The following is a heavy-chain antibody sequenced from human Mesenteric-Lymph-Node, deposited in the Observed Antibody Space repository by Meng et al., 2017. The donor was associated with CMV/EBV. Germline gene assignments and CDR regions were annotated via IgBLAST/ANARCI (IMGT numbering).Heavy chain of an antibody. CDR2: INPNSGVT. D-gene: IGHD3-16*01. J-gene: IGHJ3*02. CDR3: ARDLGDDAFDI. V-gene: IGHV1-2*02. CDR1: GYTFTDYY. Sequence: ASVKVSCKASGYTFTDYYMHWVRQAPGQGLEWMGWINPNSGVTNYAQKFQGRVTMTRDTSISTAYMELSRLTSDDTAVYYCARDLGDDAFDIWGQGTMVTRLL.